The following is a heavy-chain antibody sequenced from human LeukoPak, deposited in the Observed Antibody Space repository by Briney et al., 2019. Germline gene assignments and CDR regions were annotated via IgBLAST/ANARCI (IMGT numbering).Heavy chain of an antibody. Sequence: GGSLRLSCAASGFTVSRNYMSWVRQAPGKGLEWVSVIYSGGSTYYADSVKGRFTISRDNSKNTLYLQMNSLRAEDTAVYYCARDSGDSSGYPYAFDIWGQGTMVTVSS. CDR2: IYSGGST. CDR1: GFTVSRNY. D-gene: IGHD3-22*01. CDR3: ARDSGDSSGYPYAFDI. J-gene: IGHJ3*02. V-gene: IGHV3-66*01.